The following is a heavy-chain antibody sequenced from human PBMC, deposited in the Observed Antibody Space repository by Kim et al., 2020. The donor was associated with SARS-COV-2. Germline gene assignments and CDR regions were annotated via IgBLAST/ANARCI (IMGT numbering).Heavy chain of an antibody. J-gene: IGHJ6*02. CDR1: GFTFSSYW. CDR3: ARFSERSSSWIRLLNYYGMDV. Sequence: GGSLRLSCAASGFTFSSYWMSWVRQAPGKGLEWVANIKQDGSEKYYVDSVKGRFTISRDNAKNSLYLQMNSLRAEDTAVYYCARFSERSSSWIRLLNYYGMDVWGQGTTVTVSS. V-gene: IGHV3-7*01. CDR2: IKQDGSEK. D-gene: IGHD6-13*01.